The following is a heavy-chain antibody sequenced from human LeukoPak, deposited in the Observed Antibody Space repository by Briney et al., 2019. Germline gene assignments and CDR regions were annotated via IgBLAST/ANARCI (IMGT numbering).Heavy chain of an antibody. D-gene: IGHD2-21*01. CDR3: ARWTGVIGS. J-gene: IGHJ4*02. CDR1: GFTFENYW. Sequence: GGSLRLSCVASGFTFENYWMHWVRQAPGKGPEWVANIKQDGSLEHYMDSVKGRFTISRDNAKNSLILQMDSLRAEDTAVYYCARWTGVIGSWGQGTLVTVSS. V-gene: IGHV3-7*01. CDR2: IKQDGSLE.